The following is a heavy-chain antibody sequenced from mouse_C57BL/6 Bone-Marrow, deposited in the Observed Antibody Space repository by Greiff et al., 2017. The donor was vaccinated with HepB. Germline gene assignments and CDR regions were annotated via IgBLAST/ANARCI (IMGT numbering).Heavy chain of an antibody. CDR1: GYTFTSYW. CDR3: ARHEGYISWFAY. Sequence: QVQLQQPGAELVKPGASVKLSCKASGYTFTSYWMHWVKQRPGRGLEWIGRIDPNSGGTKYNEKFKDKATLTADKSSSTVYMELSRLTSEDSAVYFCARHEGYISWFAYWGQGTLVTVSA. D-gene: IGHD2-2*01. J-gene: IGHJ3*01. V-gene: IGHV1-62-3*01. CDR2: IDPNSGGT.